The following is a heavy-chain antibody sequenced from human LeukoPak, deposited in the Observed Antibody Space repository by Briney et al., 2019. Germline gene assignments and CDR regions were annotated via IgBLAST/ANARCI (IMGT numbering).Heavy chain of an antibody. J-gene: IGHJ6*03. CDR3: ARTTEGGYSYGYFYYYYMDV. Sequence: SETLSLTCAVYGGSFGGYYWSWLRQPPGKGLEWIGEINDSGSSNYIPSLKSRVTISVDRSKNQCSLGLSSVTAADTAMYYCARTTEGGYSYGYFYYYYMDVWGKGTTVTISS. D-gene: IGHD5-18*01. CDR2: INDSGSS. CDR1: GGSFGGYY. V-gene: IGHV4-34*01.